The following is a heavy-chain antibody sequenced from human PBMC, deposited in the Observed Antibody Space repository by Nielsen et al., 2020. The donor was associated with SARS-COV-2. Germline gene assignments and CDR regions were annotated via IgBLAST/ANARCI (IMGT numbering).Heavy chain of an antibody. D-gene: IGHD3-16*01. V-gene: IGHV5-51*01. CDR3: ARQGILGRGNCWFDP. CDR1: GYSFTSYW. J-gene: IGHJ5*02. Sequence: GGSLRLSCKGSGYSFTSYWIGWVRQMPGKGLEWLGIIYPGDSDTRYSPSFQGQVTISADKSISTAYLQWSSLKASDTAMYYCARQGILGRGNCWFDPWGQGTLVTVSS. CDR2: IYPGDSDT.